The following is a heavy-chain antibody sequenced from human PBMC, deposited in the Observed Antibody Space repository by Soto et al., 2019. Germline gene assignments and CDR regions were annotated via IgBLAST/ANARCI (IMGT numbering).Heavy chain of an antibody. V-gene: IGHV4-59*08. CDR2: ISSTGNT. CDR3: ARHYGDSS. D-gene: IGHD4-17*01. CDR1: GGSISSYY. Sequence: QVHLQESGPGLVKPSETLSLTCTVSGGSISSYYWSWIRQPPGKGLEWIGCISSTGNTNYNPSLKRRVTISVATPTNQFSLTLSSGTAAGPAVYHCARHYGDSSWVQGILVTVSS. J-gene: IGHJ5*02.